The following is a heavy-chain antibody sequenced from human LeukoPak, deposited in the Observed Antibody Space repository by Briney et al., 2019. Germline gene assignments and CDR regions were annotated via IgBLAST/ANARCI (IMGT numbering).Heavy chain of an antibody. CDR3: ARGAHDDSSGYYFAYNWFDP. D-gene: IGHD3-22*01. V-gene: IGHV3-48*04. Sequence: GGSLRLSCAASGFTFSSYGMHWVRQAPGKGLEWVSYISSSGSTIYYADSVKGRFTISRDNAKNSLYLQMNSLRAEDTAVYYCARGAHDDSSGYYFAYNWFDPWGQGTLVTVSS. J-gene: IGHJ5*02. CDR2: ISSSGSTI. CDR1: GFTFSSYG.